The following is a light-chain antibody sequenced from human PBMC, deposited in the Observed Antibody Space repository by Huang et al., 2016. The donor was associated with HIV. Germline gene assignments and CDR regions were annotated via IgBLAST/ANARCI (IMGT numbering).Light chain of an antibody. Sequence: IVMTQSPATLSVSPGERATLSCRASRGISGNLAWYQQRRGQAPRLLIYDASTRATGIPASFSGSGSGTEFTLTVSSLQSEDFAVYFCQQYNNWPPEGTFGPGTIVDMK. J-gene: IGKJ3*01. CDR2: DAS. CDR1: RGISGN. CDR3: QQYNNWPPEGT. V-gene: IGKV3-15*01.